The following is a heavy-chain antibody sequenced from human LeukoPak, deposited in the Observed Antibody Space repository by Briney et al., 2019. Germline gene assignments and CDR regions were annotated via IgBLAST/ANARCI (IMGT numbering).Heavy chain of an antibody. V-gene: IGHV1-18*01. CDR2: ISAYNGNT. J-gene: IGHJ4*02. D-gene: IGHD2-2*01. CDR3: ARGNEGYCSSTSCYSDY. CDR1: SYTFTSYG. Sequence: GASVKVSCKASSYTFTSYGISWVRQAPGQGLEWMGWISAYNGNTNYAQKLQGRVTMTTDTSTSTAYMELRSLRSDDTAVYYCARGNEGYCSSTSCYSDYWGQGTLVTVSS.